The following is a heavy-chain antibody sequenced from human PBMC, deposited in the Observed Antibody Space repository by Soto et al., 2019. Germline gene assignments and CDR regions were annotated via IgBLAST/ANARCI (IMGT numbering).Heavy chain of an antibody. CDR2: IDPSDSYT. CDR3: ARPFSYYGSGSYYNSYGMDV. Sequence: RGESLKISCKGSGYSFTSYWISWVRQMPGKGLEWMGRIDPSDSYTNYSPSFQGHVTMSADKSISTAYLQWSSLKASDTAMYYCARPFSYYGSGSYYNSYGMDVWGQGTTVTVS. V-gene: IGHV5-10-1*01. D-gene: IGHD3-10*01. J-gene: IGHJ6*02. CDR1: GYSFTSYW.